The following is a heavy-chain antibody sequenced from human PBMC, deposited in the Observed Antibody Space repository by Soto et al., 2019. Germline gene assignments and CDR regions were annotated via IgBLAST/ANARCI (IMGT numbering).Heavy chain of an antibody. CDR1: AFTFKNHW. Sequence: EVQLVESGGGLVQPGGSQRLSCAASAFTFKNHWMHWVRQVPGKGPVWVSRINGDGSFTSYADAVKGRFTISRDNAKNTLSLQMNSLRDEDTAVYYCARAIYDDYDSSGFDHWGQVTLVTGSS. CDR2: INGDGSFT. V-gene: IGHV3-74*01. CDR3: ARAIYDDYDSSGFDH. J-gene: IGHJ4*02. D-gene: IGHD3-22*01.